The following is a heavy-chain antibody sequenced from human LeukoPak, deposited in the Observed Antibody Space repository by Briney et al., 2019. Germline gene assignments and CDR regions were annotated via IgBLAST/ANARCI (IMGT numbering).Heavy chain of an antibody. CDR2: IDQHGSEK. Sequence: PGGSLRLSCAASGFKFSDYWMNWVRQTPGKGLEWVANIDQHGSEKYYLDSVKGRFTISRDNAKNSLYMQMNSLRAEDTAVYYCAGGDNWNYGPNWFDPWGQGTLVTVSS. CDR1: GFKFSDYW. CDR3: AGGDNWNYGPNWFDP. J-gene: IGHJ5*02. D-gene: IGHD1-7*01. V-gene: IGHV3-7*03.